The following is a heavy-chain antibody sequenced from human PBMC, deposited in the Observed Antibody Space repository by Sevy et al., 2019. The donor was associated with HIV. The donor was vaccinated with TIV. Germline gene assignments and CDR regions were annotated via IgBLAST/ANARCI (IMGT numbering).Heavy chain of an antibody. J-gene: IGHJ4*02. CDR1: GVTTEDYG. D-gene: IGHD1-26*01. CDR3: VSAFSATYSAYFDY. Sequence: GGSLRLSCAGSGVTTEDYGMNWVRHVPGKGLEWVSGIYWNGGSTAYADSVKGRFTISRDNAKRSLYLQMNSLRVDDTALYYCVSAFSATYSAYFDYWGQGALVTVSS. V-gene: IGHV3-20*04. CDR2: IYWNGGST.